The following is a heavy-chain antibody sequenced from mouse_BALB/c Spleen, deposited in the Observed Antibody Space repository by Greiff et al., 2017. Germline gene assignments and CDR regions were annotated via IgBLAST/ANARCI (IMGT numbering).Heavy chain of an antibody. CDR1: GFSLTSYG. D-gene: IGHD1-2*01. CDR3: ARDYYGKYYAMDY. J-gene: IGHJ4*01. Sequence: VKLVESGPGLVAPSQSLSITCTVSGFSLTSYGVHWVRQPPGKGLEWLGVIWAGGSTNYNSALMSRLSISKDNSKSQVFLKMNSLQTDDTAMYYCARDYYGKYYAMDYWGQGTSVTVSS. V-gene: IGHV2-9*02. CDR2: IWAGGST.